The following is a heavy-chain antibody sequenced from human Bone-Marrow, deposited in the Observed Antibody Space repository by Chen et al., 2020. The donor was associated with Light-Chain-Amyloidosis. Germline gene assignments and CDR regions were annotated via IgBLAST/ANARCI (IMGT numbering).Heavy chain of an antibody. J-gene: IGHJ4*02. Sequence: QVQLVQSGAEVKKPGASVKVSCKASGYTFTSYYMHWVRQAPGRGLEWMGIINPSGGSTSYAQKIQGRVTRTRDTSTSTVYMELSSLRSEDTAVYYCARGGGSTIRRGGPDYWGQGTLVTVSS. V-gene: IGHV1-46*01. D-gene: IGHD5-12*01. CDR1: GYTFTSYY. CDR2: INPSGGST. CDR3: ARGGGSTIRRGGPDY.